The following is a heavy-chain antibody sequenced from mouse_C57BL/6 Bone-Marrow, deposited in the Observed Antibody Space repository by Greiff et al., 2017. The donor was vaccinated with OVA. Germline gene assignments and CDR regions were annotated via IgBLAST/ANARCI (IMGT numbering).Heavy chain of an antibody. CDR1: GFSLTSYG. J-gene: IGHJ3*01. V-gene: IGHV2-2*01. Sequence: VKLVESGPGLVQPSQSLSITCTVSGFSLTSYGVHWVRQSPGKGLEWLGVIWSGGSTDYNAAFISRLSISKDNSKSQVFFKMNSLQADDTAIYDCARNGYSKGGFAYWGQGTLVTVSA. CDR3: ARNGYSKGGFAY. D-gene: IGHD2-5*01. CDR2: IWSGGST.